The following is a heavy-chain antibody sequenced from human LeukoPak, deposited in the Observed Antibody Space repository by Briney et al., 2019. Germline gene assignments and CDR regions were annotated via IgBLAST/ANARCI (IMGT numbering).Heavy chain of an antibody. Sequence: SETLSLTCTVSGGSIRSGSYYWSWIRQPAGKGLEWIGRIQTSGSTNYNPSLKSRVTISVDTSKNQFSLKLSSVTAADPAVYYCAREGGVDDLRYTKGGYYFDYWGQGTLVTVSS. V-gene: IGHV4-61*02. D-gene: IGHD3-9*01. CDR1: GGSIRSGSYY. J-gene: IGHJ4*02. CDR3: AREGGVDDLRYTKGGYYFDY. CDR2: IQTSGST.